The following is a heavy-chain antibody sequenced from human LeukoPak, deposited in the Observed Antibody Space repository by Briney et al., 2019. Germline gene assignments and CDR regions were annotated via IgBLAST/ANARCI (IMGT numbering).Heavy chain of an antibody. V-gene: IGHV3-49*02. J-gene: IGHJ4*02. CDR1: GFLHGLYH. D-gene: IGHD2-2*01. CDR3: TRVGYCSTTSCYWFGY. CDR2: IGSKTYGGTT. Sequence: LRLFCSAWGFLHGLYHVSWPRQAPGKGVVCVTFIGSKTYGGTTEYAASVKGRFTISRDDSKSIAYLQMNSLKAEDTAVYYCTRVGYCSTTSCYWFGYWGQGTLVTVSS.